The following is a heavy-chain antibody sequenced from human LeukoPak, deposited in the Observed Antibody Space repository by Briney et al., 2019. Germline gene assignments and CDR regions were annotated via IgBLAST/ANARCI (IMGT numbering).Heavy chain of an antibody. CDR3: ARRPATKGGTAGAFDI. J-gene: IGHJ3*02. Sequence: SETLSLTCAVYGGSFSGYYWSWIRQPPGKGLEWIGEINHSGSTNYNPSLKSRGTISVDTSKNQFSLKLSSVTAADTAVYYCARRPATKGGTAGAFDIWGQGTMVTVSS. V-gene: IGHV4-34*01. CDR2: INHSGST. D-gene: IGHD6-13*01. CDR1: GGSFSGYY.